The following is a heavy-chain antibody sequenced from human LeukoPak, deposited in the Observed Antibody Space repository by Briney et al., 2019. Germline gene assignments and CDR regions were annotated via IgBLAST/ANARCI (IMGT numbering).Heavy chain of an antibody. CDR2: IYYSGST. J-gene: IGHJ5*02. Sequence: SETLSLTCTVSGGSISSHYWSWIRQPPGKGLEWIGYIYYSGSTNYNPSLKSRVTISVDTSKNQFSLKLSSVTAADTAVYYCARMPGIAARLGGLYWFDPWGQGTLVTVSS. D-gene: IGHD6-6*01. CDR1: GGSISSHY. V-gene: IGHV4-59*11. CDR3: ARMPGIAARLGGLYWFDP.